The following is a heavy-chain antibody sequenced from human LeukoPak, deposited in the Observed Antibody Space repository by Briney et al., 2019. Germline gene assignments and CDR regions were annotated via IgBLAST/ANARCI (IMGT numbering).Heavy chain of an antibody. CDR2: TYYRSKWYN. D-gene: IGHD6-19*01. CDR3: AREISSGWYLTKNWFDP. J-gene: IGHJ5*02. CDR1: GDSVSSNSAA. Sequence: SQTLSLTCAISGDSVSSNSAAWNWIRQSPSRGLEWLGRTYYRSKWYNDYAVSVKSRITINPDTSKNQFPLQLNSVTPEDTAVYYCAREISSGWYLTKNWFDPWGQGTLVTVSS. V-gene: IGHV6-1*01.